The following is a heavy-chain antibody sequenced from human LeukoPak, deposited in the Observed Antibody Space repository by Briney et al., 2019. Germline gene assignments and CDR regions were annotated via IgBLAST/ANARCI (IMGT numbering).Heavy chain of an antibody. V-gene: IGHV1-69*01. D-gene: IGHD2-21*01. CDR2: IIPIFGTA. J-gene: IGHJ4*02. Sequence: ASVKVSCKASGGIFSSYAISWVRQAPGQGLEWMGGIIPIFGTANYAQKFQGRVTITADESTSTAYMELSSLRSEDTAVYYCARGIGSVAAYCGGDCYSDYDYWGQGTLVTVSS. CDR1: GGIFSSYA. CDR3: ARGIGSVAAYCGGDCYSDYDY.